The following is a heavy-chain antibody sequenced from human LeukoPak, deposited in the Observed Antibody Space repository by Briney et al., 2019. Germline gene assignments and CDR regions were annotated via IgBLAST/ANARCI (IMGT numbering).Heavy chain of an antibody. CDR2: IIPIFGTA. CDR1: GVTFSSYA. V-gene: IGHV1-69*13. CDR3: ASIGGWYSGSYYDWY. D-gene: IGHD1-26*01. Sequence: ASVKVSCKASGVTFSSYAISWVRQAPGQWLESMGGIIPIFGTANYAQKFQGRVTITADESTSTAYMELSSLRSEDTAVYYCASIGGWYSGSYYDWYWGQGTLVTVSS. J-gene: IGHJ4*02.